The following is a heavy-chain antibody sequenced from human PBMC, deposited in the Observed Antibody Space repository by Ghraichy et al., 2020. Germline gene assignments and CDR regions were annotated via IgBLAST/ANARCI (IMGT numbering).Heavy chain of an antibody. V-gene: IGHV3-48*02. D-gene: IGHD2-15*01. CDR2: ISSSSTTI. CDR1: GFTFSSYS. J-gene: IGHJ4*02. Sequence: LSLTCAASGFTFSSYSMNWVRQAPGKGLEWGSYISSSSTTIYYADSVKGRFTISRDNAKNSLYLQMNSLRDEDTAVYYFARRYGSGGSCYSDYWGQGSLVNVSS. CDR3: ARRYGSGGSCYSDY.